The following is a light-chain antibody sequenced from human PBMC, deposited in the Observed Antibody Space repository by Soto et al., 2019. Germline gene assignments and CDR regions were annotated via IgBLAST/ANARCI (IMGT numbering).Light chain of an antibody. V-gene: IGKV3-11*01. CDR1: QSVSSY. Sequence: EIVFTQSPATLSLSPGERATLSCRASQSVSSYLAWYQQKPGQAPRLLIYDASNRATGIPARFSGSGSGTDFTLTISSLEPEDFAVYYCQQRSNWFGQGTRLEIK. CDR3: QQRSNW. CDR2: DAS. J-gene: IGKJ5*01.